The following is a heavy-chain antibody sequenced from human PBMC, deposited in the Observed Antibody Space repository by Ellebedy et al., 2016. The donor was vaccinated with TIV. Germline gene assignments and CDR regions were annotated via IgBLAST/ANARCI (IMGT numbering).Heavy chain of an antibody. CDR3: ATLEGRDFYDTNGLEY. V-gene: IGHV1-18*04. CDR2: ISAYNGDT. D-gene: IGHD2-8*01. CDR1: GYIFSNFG. Sequence: ASVKVSCXASGYIFSNFGINWVRQAPGQGLEWMGWISAYNGDTRYAEKVQGRATMTTNTSTSTAYMELTSLRPDDTAVYFRATLEGRDFYDTNGLEYWGQGTLVTVSS. J-gene: IGHJ4*02.